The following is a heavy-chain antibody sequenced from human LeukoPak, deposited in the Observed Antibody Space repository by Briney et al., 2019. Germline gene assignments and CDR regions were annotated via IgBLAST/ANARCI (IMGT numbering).Heavy chain of an antibody. CDR2: ISYDGSNK. CDR3: AKGSPPFYDFWSGYSEDY. Sequence: GGSLRLSCAASGFTFSSYGMHWVRRAPGKGLEWVAVISYDGSNKYYADSVKGRFTISRDNSKNTLYLQMNSLRAEDTAVYYCAKGSPPFYDFWSGYSEDYWGQGTLVTVSS. J-gene: IGHJ4*02. V-gene: IGHV3-30*18. D-gene: IGHD3-3*01. CDR1: GFTFSSYG.